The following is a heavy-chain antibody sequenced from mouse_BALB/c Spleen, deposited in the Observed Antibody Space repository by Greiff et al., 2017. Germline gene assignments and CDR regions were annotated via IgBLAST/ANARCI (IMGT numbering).Heavy chain of an antibody. V-gene: IGHV2-9*02. J-gene: IGHJ4*01. D-gene: IGHD2-1*01. Sequence: VQLKESGPGLVAPSQSLSITCTVSGFSLTSYGVHWVRQPPGKGLEWLGVIWAGGSTNYNSALMSRLSIRKDNSKSQVFLKMNSLQTDDTAMYYCAREGGGYYGNYVAMDYWGQGTSVTVSS. CDR2: IWAGGST. CDR3: AREGGGYYGNYVAMDY. CDR1: GFSLTSYG.